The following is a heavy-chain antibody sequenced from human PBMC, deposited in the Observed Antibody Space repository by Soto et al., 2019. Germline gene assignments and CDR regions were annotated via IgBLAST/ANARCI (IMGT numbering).Heavy chain of an antibody. V-gene: IGHV3-30*18. D-gene: IGHD1-26*01. J-gene: IGHJ6*02. CDR3: AKGAGDRLSLGMDV. CDR1: GFSISDYG. Sequence: QVHLVESGGGVVQPGWSLRLSCAASGFSISDYGLEWVRQVPGKGLEWVALISYEGNNTYYADSVKGRFTISRDNSKDTLFLQMTGLRAEDTAVYYCAKGAGDRLSLGMDVWGQGTTVTVSS. CDR2: ISYEGNNT.